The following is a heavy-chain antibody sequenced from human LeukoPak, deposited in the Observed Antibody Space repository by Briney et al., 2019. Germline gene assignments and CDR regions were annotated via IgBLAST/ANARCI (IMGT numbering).Heavy chain of an antibody. CDR2: IYYSGST. CDR1: GGSISSSSYY. CDR3: ARSYYGSGSYHYDY. J-gene: IGHJ4*02. Sequence: PSETLSLTCTVSGGSISSSSYYWGWIRQPPGKGLEWIGSIYYSGSTYYNPSLKSRVTISVDTSKNQFSLKLSSVAAADTAVYYCARSYYGSGSYHYDYWGQGTLVTVSS. D-gene: IGHD3-10*01. V-gene: IGHV4-39*01.